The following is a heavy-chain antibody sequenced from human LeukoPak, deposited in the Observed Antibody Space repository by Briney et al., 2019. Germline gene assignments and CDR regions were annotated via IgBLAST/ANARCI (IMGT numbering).Heavy chain of an antibody. CDR2: IGTSSTTI. CDR1: GFTFSAYS. V-gene: IGHV3-48*01. CDR3: ARFAAGGSYYYYMDV. Sequence: GGSLRLSCAASGFTFSAYSMNWVRQPPGKGLEWVSNIGTSSTTIYYADSVKGRFTISRDNAKNSLYLQMNSLRADDTAVYYCARFAAGGSYYYYMDVWGKGTTVTVSS. D-gene: IGHD6-25*01. J-gene: IGHJ6*03.